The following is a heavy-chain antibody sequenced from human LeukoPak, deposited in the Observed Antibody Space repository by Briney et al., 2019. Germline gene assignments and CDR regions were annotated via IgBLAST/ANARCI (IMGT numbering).Heavy chain of an antibody. D-gene: IGHD3-10*01. CDR3: ASSLWFGESRSFDY. J-gene: IGHJ4*02. CDR2: IYYSGST. V-gene: IGHV4-30-4*08. CDR1: GGSISSGGYY. Sequence: PSETLSLTCTVSGGSISSGGYYWSWIRQPPGKGLEWIGYIYYSGSTYYNPSLKSRVTISVDTSKNQFSLKLSSVTAADTAVYYCASSLWFGESRSFDYWGQGTLVTVSS.